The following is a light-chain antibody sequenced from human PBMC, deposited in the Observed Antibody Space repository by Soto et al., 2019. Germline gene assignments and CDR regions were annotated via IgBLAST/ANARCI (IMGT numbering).Light chain of an antibody. V-gene: IGKV3-20*01. CDR3: QQYGTSPTT. CDR1: QSVSSK. Sequence: EIVLTQSPATLSLSPGERATLSCRASQSVSSKLAWYQQKPGQAPRLLIYGASSRATGIPDRFSGSGSGTDFTLTISRLEPEDSAVYHCQQYGTSPTTFGQGTKVDIK. J-gene: IGKJ1*01. CDR2: GAS.